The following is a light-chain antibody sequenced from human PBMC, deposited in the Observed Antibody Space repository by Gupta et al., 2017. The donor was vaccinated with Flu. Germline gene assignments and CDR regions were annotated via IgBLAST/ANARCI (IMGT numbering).Light chain of an antibody. J-gene: IGLJ2*01. CDR2: EVS. Sequence: SVTISCTGTSSDVGGFNYVSWYQQHPGKAPKLMIYEVSKRPSGVPDRFSGSKSGNTASLPVSGLQADDEADFYCASYAGSNSWVFGGGTKLTVL. CDR3: ASYAGSNSWV. V-gene: IGLV2-8*01. CDR1: SSDVGGFNY.